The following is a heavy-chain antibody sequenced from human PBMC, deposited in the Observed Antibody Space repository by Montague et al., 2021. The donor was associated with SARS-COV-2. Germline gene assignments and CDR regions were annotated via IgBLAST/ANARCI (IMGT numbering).Heavy chain of an antibody. CDR3: ARAQNTCFIANCVNYFEV. V-gene: IGHV4-59*01. D-gene: IGHD1-1*01. J-gene: IGHJ4*02. CDR1: GGSISSYY. CDR2: VHYTGST. Sequence: SETLSLTCEVSGGSISSYYWSWIRQSPGKGLEWIGYVHYTGSTKYNPSLKTRVTRSRDTPKKHCSLKLKSVTAADTAVYYCARAQNTCFIANCVNYFEVWGLGALVTVSS.